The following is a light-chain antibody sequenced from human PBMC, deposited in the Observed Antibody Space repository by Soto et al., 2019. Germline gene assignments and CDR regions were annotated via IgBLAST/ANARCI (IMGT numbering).Light chain of an antibody. J-gene: IGLJ2*01. CDR1: SSDVGGYNY. CDR2: DVS. V-gene: IGLV2-14*01. Sequence: QSALTQPAFVSGSPGQSITISCTGTSSDVGGYNYVSWYQQHPGKAPKLMIYDVSNRPSGVSNRFSGSKSGNTASLTISGLQAEDEADYYCSSYTSSSLVFGGGTKLTVL. CDR3: SSYTSSSLV.